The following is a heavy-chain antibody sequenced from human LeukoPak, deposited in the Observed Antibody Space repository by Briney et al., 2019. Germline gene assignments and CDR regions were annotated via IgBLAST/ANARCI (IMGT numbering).Heavy chain of an antibody. CDR1: GFTFSSYG. D-gene: IGHD3-3*01. J-gene: IGHJ4*02. V-gene: IGHV3-30*18. CDR2: ISYDGSNK. Sequence: PGRSLRLSCAASGFTFSSYGMHWVRQAPGKGLEWVAVISYDGSNKYYADSVKGRFTISRDNSKNTLYLQMNSLRAEDTAVYYCAKDRWVRYDRYYFDYWGQGTLVTVSS. CDR3: AKDRWVRYDRYYFDY.